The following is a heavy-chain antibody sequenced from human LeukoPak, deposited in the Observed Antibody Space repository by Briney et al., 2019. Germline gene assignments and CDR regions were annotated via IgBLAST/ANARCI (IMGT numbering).Heavy chain of an antibody. CDR3: ARENGDYVRGPYGMDV. CDR2: IYYSGST. V-gene: IGHV4-31*03. D-gene: IGHD4-17*01. Sequence: KPSETLSLTCTVSGGSIISGGYYWSWIRQHPGKGLEWIGYIYYSGSTYYNPSLKSRVTISVDTSKNQFSLKLSSVTAADTAVYYCARENGDYVRGPYGMDVWGQGTTVTVSS. J-gene: IGHJ6*02. CDR1: GGSIISGGYY.